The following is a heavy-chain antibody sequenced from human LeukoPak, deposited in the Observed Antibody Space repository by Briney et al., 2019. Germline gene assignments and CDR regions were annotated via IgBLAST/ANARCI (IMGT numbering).Heavy chain of an antibody. D-gene: IGHD2-15*01. CDR1: GFTFSDYY. J-gene: IGHJ4*02. V-gene: IGHV3-11*03. Sequence: PGGSLRLSCAASGFTFSDYYMSWIRQAPGKGLEWVSYISGDSSYTNYADSVKGRFTISRDNAKNSLYLQMNSLRAEDTAVYYCARGYCSGGSCNRPFDYWGQGTLVTVSS. CDR2: ISGDSSYT. CDR3: ARGYCSGGSCNRPFDY.